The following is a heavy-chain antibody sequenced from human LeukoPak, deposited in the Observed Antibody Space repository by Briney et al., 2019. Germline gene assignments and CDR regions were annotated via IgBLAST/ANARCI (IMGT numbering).Heavy chain of an antibody. CDR2: INQHGSEK. J-gene: IGHJ4*02. CDR1: GFTFSSYW. Sequence: GGSLRLSCAASGFTFSSYWMSWVRQAPGKGLEWVANINQHGSEKYYVDSVKGRFTISRDNAKNSLYLQMNSLRAEDTAVYYCARGRAARRTFDYWGQGTLVTVSS. V-gene: IGHV3-7*01. D-gene: IGHD6-6*01. CDR3: ARGRAARRTFDY.